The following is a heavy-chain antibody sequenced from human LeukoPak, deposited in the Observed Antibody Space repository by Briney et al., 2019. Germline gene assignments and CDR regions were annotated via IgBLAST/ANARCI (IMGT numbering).Heavy chain of an antibody. CDR1: GGSISSYY. Sequence: TSETLSLTCTVSGGSISSYYWSWIRQPPGKGLEWIGYIYYSGSTNYNPSLKSRVTISVDTSKNQFSLKLSSVTAADTAVYYCARGHRDGYVSLYYYGMDVWGQGTTVTVSS. V-gene: IGHV4-59*01. J-gene: IGHJ6*02. CDR3: ARGHRDGYVSLYYYGMDV. D-gene: IGHD5-24*01. CDR2: IYYSGST.